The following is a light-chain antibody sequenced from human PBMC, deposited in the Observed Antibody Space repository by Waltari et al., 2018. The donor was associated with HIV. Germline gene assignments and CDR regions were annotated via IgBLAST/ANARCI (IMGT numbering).Light chain of an antibody. CDR1: QSVSSY. J-gene: IGKJ3*01. CDR2: DAS. CDR3: QQRNSWPPDVT. V-gene: IGKV3-11*01. Sequence: EIVLTQSPAILSSTPGARVTISCRASQSVSSYLAWYQQKPGQAPRLLMYDASNRATGIPARFSGSGSGKDFTLTISSLEPEDFAVYYCQQRNSWPPDVTFGPGTKVDIK.